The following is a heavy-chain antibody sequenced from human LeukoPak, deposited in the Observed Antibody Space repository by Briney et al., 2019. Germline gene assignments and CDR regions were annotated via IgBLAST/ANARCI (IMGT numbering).Heavy chain of an antibody. CDR1: GGSISSTTYY. V-gene: IGHV4-39*07. CDR2: ISYSGST. CDR3: ARVRPDYDYWSTYFSRHWFDP. Sequence: SETLSLTCIVSGGSISSTTYYWGWIRQPPGKGLEWIGSISYSGSTYYNPSLKSRVTISVDTSKNQFSLKLSSVTAADTAVYYCARVRPDYDYWSTYFSRHWFDPWGQGTLVTVSS. J-gene: IGHJ5*02. D-gene: IGHD3-3*01.